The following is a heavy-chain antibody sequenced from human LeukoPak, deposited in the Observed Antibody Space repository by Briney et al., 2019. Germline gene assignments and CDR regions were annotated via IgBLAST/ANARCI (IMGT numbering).Heavy chain of an antibody. CDR1: GGSISSSSYY. J-gene: IGHJ6*02. CDR2: IYYSGST. D-gene: IGHD2-15*01. Sequence: SETLSLTCTVSGGSISSSSYYWGWICQPPGKGLEWIGSIYYSGSTYYNPSLKSRVTISVDTSKNQFSLKLSSVTAADTAVYYCARQLLLDYYYYYGMDVWGQGTTVTVSS. CDR3: ARQLLLDYYYYYGMDV. V-gene: IGHV4-39*01.